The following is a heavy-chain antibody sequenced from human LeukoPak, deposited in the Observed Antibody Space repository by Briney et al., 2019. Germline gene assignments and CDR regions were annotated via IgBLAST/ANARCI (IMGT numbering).Heavy chain of an antibody. Sequence: GESLKISCKGSGYSFTYYWIGWVRQMPGKGLEWMGIIYGGDSDDRYSPSFQGQVTISADKSMNTAYLQWSSLKASDTAMYYCTRRGSGYDHWHFDYWGQGTLVTVSS. CDR2: IYGGDSDD. V-gene: IGHV5-51*01. J-gene: IGHJ4*02. CDR1: GYSFTYYW. D-gene: IGHD5-12*01. CDR3: TRRGSGYDHWHFDY.